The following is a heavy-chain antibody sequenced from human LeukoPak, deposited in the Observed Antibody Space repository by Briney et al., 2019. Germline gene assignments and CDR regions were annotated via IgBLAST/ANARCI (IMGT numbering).Heavy chain of an antibody. J-gene: IGHJ4*02. CDR3: ARARSLYDSSGYYFDY. CDR2: IYYSGST. CDR1: GGSISNYY. D-gene: IGHD3-22*01. Sequence: SETLSLTCSVSGGSISNYYWSWIRQPPGKGLEWIGSIYYSGSTYYNPSLKSRVTISVDTSKNQFSLKLSSVTAADTAVYYCARARSLYDSSGYYFDYWGRGTLVTVSS. V-gene: IGHV4-59*12.